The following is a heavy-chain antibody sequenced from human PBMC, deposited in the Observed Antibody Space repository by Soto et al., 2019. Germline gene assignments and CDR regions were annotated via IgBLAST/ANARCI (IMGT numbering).Heavy chain of an antibody. J-gene: IGHJ6*02. CDR1: GFTFSSHG. CDR3: ARVGLNPNDYGDNYSYYGMDV. V-gene: IGHV3-30*03. CDR2: ISYDGTNK. Sequence: LRLSCAASGFTFSSHGMHWVRQAPGKGLEWVAVISYDGTNKYYADSVKGRFSISRDNSENTLYLQMNSLRSEDTAMYYCARVGLNPNDYGDNYSYYGMDVWGQGTTVTVSS. D-gene: IGHD4-17*01.